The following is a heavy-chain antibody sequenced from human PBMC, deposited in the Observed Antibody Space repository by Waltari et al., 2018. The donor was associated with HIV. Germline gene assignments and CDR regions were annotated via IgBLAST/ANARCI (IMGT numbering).Heavy chain of an antibody. CDR1: GFTFRSYA. V-gene: IGHV3-23*01. CDR3: AKDNYDILTGYYY. D-gene: IGHD3-9*01. J-gene: IGHJ4*02. Sequence: EVQLLESGGGSVQPGGSLRLSCAASGFTFRSYAMTWVRQAPGGGLEWVSAISGSGTKTYYADSVKGRFTISRDNSKNTVYLQMNSLRAEDTAVYYCAKDNYDILTGYYYWGQGTLVTVSS. CDR2: ISGSGTKT.